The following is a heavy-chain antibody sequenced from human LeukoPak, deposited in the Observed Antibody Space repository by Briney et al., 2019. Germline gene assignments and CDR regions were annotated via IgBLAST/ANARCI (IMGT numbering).Heavy chain of an antibody. CDR1: GFTFSSYG. V-gene: IGHV3-23*01. Sequence: GGSLRLSCAASGFTFSSYGMSWVRQAPGKGLEWVSAISGSGGSTYYADSVKGRFTISRDNSKNTLYLQMNSLRAEDTAVYYCAKDLIGATMVRGVIPEFDYWGQGTLVTVSS. CDR3: AKDLIGATMVRGVIPEFDY. CDR2: ISGSGGST. J-gene: IGHJ4*02. D-gene: IGHD3-10*01.